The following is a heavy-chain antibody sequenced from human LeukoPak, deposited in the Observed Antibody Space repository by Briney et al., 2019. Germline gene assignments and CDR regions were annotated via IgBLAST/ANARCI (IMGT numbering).Heavy chain of an antibody. CDR1: GFTFSSYA. CDR3: ARDSGGYAGYFDY. J-gene: IGHJ4*02. V-gene: IGHV3-30*04. CDR2: ISYDGSNK. D-gene: IGHD5-12*01. Sequence: GGSLRLSCAASGFTFSSYAMHWVRQAPGKGLEWVAVISYDGSNKYYADSVKGRFTISRDNSKNTLYLQMNSLRAEDTAVYYCARDSGGYAGYFDYWGQGTLVTVSS.